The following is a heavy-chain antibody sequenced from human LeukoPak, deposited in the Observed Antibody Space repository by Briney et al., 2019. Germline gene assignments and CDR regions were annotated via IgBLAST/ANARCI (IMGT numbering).Heavy chain of an antibody. V-gene: IGHV1-2*02. D-gene: IGHD3-3*01. CDR2: INPNSGAT. J-gene: IGHJ4*02. CDR1: GYTFTGYY. CDR3: ARGGFLEWLFYYFDY. Sequence: ASVKVSCKASGYTFTGYYMHWVRQAPGQGLEWMGWINPNSGATNYAQKFQGRVTMTRDTSISTAYMELSRLRSDDTAVYYCARGGFLEWLFYYFDYWGQGTLVTVSS.